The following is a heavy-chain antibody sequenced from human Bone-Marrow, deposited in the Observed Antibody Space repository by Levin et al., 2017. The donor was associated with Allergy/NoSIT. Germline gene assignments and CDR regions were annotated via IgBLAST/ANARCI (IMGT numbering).Heavy chain of an antibody. J-gene: IGHJ6*02. V-gene: IGHV4-31*03. CDR2: ISYSGMT. Sequence: SQTLSLTCNVSGGAIDSGGDYWSWIRQHPGKGLEWIGFISYSGMTHYNPALRSRVTISEDTSKNHFSLTMTSVTAADTAVYFCARDQGAGADGVYYGMDVWGQGTTVTVSS. CDR3: ARDQGAGADGVYYGMDV. D-gene: IGHD1-26*01. CDR1: GGAIDSGGDY.